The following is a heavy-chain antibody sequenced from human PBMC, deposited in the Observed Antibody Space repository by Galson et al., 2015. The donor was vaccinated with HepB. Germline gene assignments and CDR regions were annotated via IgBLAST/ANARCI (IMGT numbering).Heavy chain of an antibody. Sequence: SVKVSCKASGGTFSSYTISWVRQAPGQGLEWMGRIIPILGIANYAQKFQGRVTITADKSTSTAYMELSSLRSEVTAVYYCARAVVVDAFDIWGQGTMVTVSS. CDR1: GGTFSSYT. CDR3: ARAVVVDAFDI. CDR2: IIPILGIA. V-gene: IGHV1-69*02. J-gene: IGHJ3*02. D-gene: IGHD3-22*01.